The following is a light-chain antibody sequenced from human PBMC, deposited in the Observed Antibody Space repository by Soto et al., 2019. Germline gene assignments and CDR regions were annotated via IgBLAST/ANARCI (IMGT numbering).Light chain of an antibody. CDR1: SSNIGSNT. V-gene: IGLV1-44*01. CDR3: AAWDDSLNNYV. J-gene: IGLJ1*01. Sequence: QSVLTRPPSAAGTPGQRVTISCSGSSSNIGSNTVNWYQQLPGTAPKLLIYSNNQRPSGVPDRFSGSKSGTSASLAISGLQSEDEADYYCAAWDDSLNNYVFGTGTKVTVL. CDR2: SNN.